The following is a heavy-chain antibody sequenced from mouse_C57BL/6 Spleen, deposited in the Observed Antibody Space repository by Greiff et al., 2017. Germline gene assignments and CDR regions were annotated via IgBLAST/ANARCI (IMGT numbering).Heavy chain of an antibody. CDR3: ASNYYGSSYHWYFDV. Sequence: QVQLKESGAELAKPGASVKLSCKASGYTFTSYWMHWVKQRPGQGLEWIGYINPSSGYTKYNQKFKDKATLTADKSSSTAYMQLSSLTYEDSAVYYCASNYYGSSYHWYFDVWGTGTTVTVSS. J-gene: IGHJ1*03. V-gene: IGHV1-7*01. CDR1: GYTFTSYW. CDR2: INPSSGYT. D-gene: IGHD1-1*01.